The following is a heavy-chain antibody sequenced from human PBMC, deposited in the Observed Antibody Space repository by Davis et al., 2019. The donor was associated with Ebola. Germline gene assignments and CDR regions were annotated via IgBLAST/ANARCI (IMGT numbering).Heavy chain of an antibody. V-gene: IGHV6-1*01. Sequence: MPSETLSLTCAISGDSVSSNSAAWNWIRQSPSRGLEWLGRTYYRSKWYNDYAVSVKSRITINPDTSKNQFSLQLNSVTPEDTAVYYCARMYDSTTIRRFDPWGQGTLVTVSS. CDR3: ARMYDSTTIRRFDP. CDR2: TYYRSKWYN. CDR1: GDSVSSNSAA. D-gene: IGHD2-8*01. J-gene: IGHJ5*02.